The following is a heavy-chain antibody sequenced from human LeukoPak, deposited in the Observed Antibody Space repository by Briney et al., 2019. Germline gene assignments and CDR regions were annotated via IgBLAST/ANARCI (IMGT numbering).Heavy chain of an antibody. CDR2: ISGYNGNT. J-gene: IGHJ3*01. CDR1: GYTFTNYG. V-gene: IGHV1-18*01. Sequence: ASVKVSCKASGYTFTNYGLSWVRQAPGQGLEWMGWISGYNGNTKYVQKLQGRVTMTRDTSTTTAYMELRSLRSGDTAVYYCAKDYYYDSSGYYRDWGQGTMVTVSS. D-gene: IGHD3-22*01. CDR3: AKDYYYDSSGYYRD.